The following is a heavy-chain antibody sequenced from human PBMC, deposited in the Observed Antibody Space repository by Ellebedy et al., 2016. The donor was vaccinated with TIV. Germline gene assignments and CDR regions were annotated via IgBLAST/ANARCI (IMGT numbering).Heavy chain of an antibody. CDR2: IIPFFNTA. CDR1: GGTFSNYA. J-gene: IGHJ6*02. CDR3: ARMRAPITVVRGVMSLQVGYGMDV. V-gene: IGHV1-69*13. Sequence: AASVKVSCKASGGTFSNYAISWVRQAPGQGLEWMGGIIPFFNTANYAQKFQGSVTFTADESTSTAYMELSSLRSEDTAVYYCARMRAPITVVRGVMSLQVGYGMDVWGQGTTVTVS. D-gene: IGHD3-10*01.